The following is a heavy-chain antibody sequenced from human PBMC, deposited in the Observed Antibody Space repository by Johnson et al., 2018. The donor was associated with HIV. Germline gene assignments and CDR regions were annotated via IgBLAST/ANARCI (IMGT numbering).Heavy chain of an antibody. CDR3: ARDPSLPHVSIASDAFDI. Sequence: VQLVESGGGLVQPGRSLRLSCAASGFTFDDYAMHWVRQAPGKGLEWVSGISWNSGSIGYADSVKGRFTISSDNAKNSLYLQMTSLRAEDTAVYYCARDPSLPHVSIASDAFDIWGQGTMVTVSS. V-gene: IGHV3-9*01. CDR1: GFTFDDYA. CDR2: ISWNSGSI. J-gene: IGHJ3*02. D-gene: IGHD2-21*01.